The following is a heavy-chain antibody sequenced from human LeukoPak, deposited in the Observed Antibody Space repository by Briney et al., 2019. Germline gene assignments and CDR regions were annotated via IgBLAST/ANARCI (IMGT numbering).Heavy chain of an antibody. V-gene: IGHV1-24*01. Sequence: ASVNVSCKVSGYTLTELSMHWVRQAPGKGLEWMGGFDPEDGETIYAQKFQGRVTMTEDTSTDTAYMELSSLRSEDTAVYYCATSGPYDSSGYRFDYWGQGTLVTVSS. J-gene: IGHJ4*02. D-gene: IGHD3-22*01. CDR3: ATSGPYDSSGYRFDY. CDR1: GYTLTELS. CDR2: FDPEDGET.